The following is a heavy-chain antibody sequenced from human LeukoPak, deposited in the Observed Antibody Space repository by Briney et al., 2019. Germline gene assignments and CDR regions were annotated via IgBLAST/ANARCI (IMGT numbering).Heavy chain of an antibody. CDR2: IYYSGST. V-gene: IGHV4-59*08. CDR1: GGSISSYY. Sequence: SETLSLTCTASGGSISSYYWSWIRQPPGKGLEWHGYIYYSGSTNYNPSLKSRVTISVDTSKNQFSLKMSSVTAADTAVYYCARHLTNAFDIWGQGTMVTVSS. J-gene: IGHJ3*02. CDR3: ARHLTNAFDI.